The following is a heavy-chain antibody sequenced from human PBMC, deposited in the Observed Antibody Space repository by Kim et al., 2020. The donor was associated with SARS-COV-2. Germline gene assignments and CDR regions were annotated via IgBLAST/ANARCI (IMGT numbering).Heavy chain of an antibody. V-gene: IGHV4-34*01. CDR3: VRGVKDIVVAAAMTKLYYMDV. CDR1: GGSFSGYF. Sequence: SETLSLTCAVYGGSFSGYFWTWIRQPPGKGLEWIGEINHSGSTNYNPSLKSRVTMSVDTSKNQFSLKLSSVTAADTAVYYCVRGVKDIVVAAAMTKLYYMDVWGQGTTVTVSS. CDR2: INHSGST. J-gene: IGHJ6*03. D-gene: IGHD2-2*01.